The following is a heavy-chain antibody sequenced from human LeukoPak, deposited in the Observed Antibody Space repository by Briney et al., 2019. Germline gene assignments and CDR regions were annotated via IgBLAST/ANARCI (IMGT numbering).Heavy chain of an antibody. CDR3: ARDESYGSDY. CDR1: GFTFSSHW. Sequence: GGSLRLSCAASGFTFSSHWMSWVRQGPGKGLEWVANIKQDGSEKYYVDSVKGRFTISRDNAKNSLYLLMNSLRAEDTAVYYCARDESYGSDYWGQGTLVTVSS. D-gene: IGHD4-17*01. V-gene: IGHV3-7*03. CDR2: IKQDGSEK. J-gene: IGHJ4*02.